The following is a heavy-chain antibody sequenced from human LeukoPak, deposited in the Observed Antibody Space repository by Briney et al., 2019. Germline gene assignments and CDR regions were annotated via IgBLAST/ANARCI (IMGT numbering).Heavy chain of an antibody. Sequence: GGSLRLSCAASGFTFSGYTMNWVRQAPGKGPEWVSSISGSGITTNYADSVKGRFTISREYSNNTLYLQMSSLRAEDTAIYYCAKETALVGGHAAIFDHWGQGTLVSVSS. J-gene: IGHJ4*02. V-gene: IGHV3-23*01. CDR2: ISGSGITT. CDR1: GFTFSGYT. CDR3: AKETALVGGHAAIFDH. D-gene: IGHD3-3*01.